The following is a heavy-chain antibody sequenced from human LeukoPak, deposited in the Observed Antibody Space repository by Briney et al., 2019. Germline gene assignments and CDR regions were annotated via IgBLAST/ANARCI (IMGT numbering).Heavy chain of an antibody. J-gene: IGHJ4*02. V-gene: IGHV3-7*01. Sequence: PGGSLRLSCVASGFSFSSYWMTWVRQAPGKGLEWVANINEDGSEKYYVDSVKGRLTISRDNAKNSLYVQMNSLRAEDTAVYYCVRGQNIYYWGQGTLVTVSS. D-gene: IGHD2-21*01. CDR3: VRGQNIYY. CDR1: GFSFSSYW. CDR2: INEDGSEK.